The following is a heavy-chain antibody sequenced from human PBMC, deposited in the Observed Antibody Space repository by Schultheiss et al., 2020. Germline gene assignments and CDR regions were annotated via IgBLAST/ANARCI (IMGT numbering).Heavy chain of an antibody. V-gene: IGHV3-30-3*01. Sequence: GGSLRLSCAASGFTFSSYDMHWVRQAPGKGLEWVAVIANDGCNKYSANSVKSRFTISRDNSKNTLYLQMNSLRAEDTVVYYCARDRIGVAGLHTFDYWGQGTLVTGSS. CDR1: GFTFSSYD. CDR3: ARDRIGVAGLHTFDY. D-gene: IGHD6-19*01. J-gene: IGHJ4*02. CDR2: IANDGCNK.